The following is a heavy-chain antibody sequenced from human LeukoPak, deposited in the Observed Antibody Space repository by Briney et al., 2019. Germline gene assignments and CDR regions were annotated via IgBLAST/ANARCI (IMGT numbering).Heavy chain of an antibody. CDR2: IYYTGST. D-gene: IGHD3-10*01. V-gene: IGHV4-59*01. J-gene: IGHJ3*02. CDR3: ARDNFYNSGGGMEDGFDI. Sequence: SETLSLTCTVSGGSTSSYYWSWIRQPPGKGLEWIGYIYYTGSTNYNPSLKSRVTISVDTSKNQFSLKLSSVTAADTAVYYCARDNFYNSGGGMEDGFDIWGQGTMVTVSS. CDR1: GGSTSSYY.